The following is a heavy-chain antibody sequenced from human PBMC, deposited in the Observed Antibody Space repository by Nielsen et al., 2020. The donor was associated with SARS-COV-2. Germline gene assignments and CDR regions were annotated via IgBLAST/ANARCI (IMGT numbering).Heavy chain of an antibody. V-gene: IGHV5-10-1*01. Sequence: GESLKISCKGSGYSFTSYWITWVRQVPGKGLEWVGSIDPSDSYIDYGPSFQGHVAISADKSISTAYLQWSSLKASDTAMYYCARYASEDNYYYYMDVWGKGTTVTVPS. CDR1: GYSFTSYW. J-gene: IGHJ6*03. CDR3: ARYASEDNYYYYMDV. D-gene: IGHD2-2*01. CDR2: IDPSDSYI.